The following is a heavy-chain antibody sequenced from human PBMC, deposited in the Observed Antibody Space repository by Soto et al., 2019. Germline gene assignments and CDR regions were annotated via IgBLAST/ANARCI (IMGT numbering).Heavy chain of an antibody. Sequence: EVHLLESGGGLVQPGGSLRLSCAASGFTFSNYAMNWVRQAPGKGLEWVSVISGRGDSTDYADSVKGRFTISRDNSKNTLYLQMSSLRVDDTAVYYCAKEGSARYSRASFDFWGQGTMVNVSS. CDR3: AKEGSARYSRASFDF. D-gene: IGHD6-19*01. V-gene: IGHV3-23*01. J-gene: IGHJ3*01. CDR2: ISGRGDST. CDR1: GFTFSNYA.